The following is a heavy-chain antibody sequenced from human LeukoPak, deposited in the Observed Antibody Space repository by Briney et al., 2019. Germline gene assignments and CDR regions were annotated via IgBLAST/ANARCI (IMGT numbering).Heavy chain of an antibody. CDR3: ARDGGDYGGNSALGFDY. CDR2: INPSGGST. Sequence: ASVTVSCKASGYTFTSYYMHWVRQAPGQGLEWMGIINPSGGSTSYAQKFQGRVTMTRDTSTSTVYMELSSLRSEDTAVYYCARDGGDYGGNSALGFDYWGQGTLVTVSS. CDR1: GYTFTSYY. D-gene: IGHD4-23*01. J-gene: IGHJ4*02. V-gene: IGHV1-46*01.